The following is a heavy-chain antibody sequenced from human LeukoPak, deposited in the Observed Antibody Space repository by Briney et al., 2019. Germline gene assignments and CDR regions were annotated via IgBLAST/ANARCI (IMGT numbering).Heavy chain of an antibody. CDR2: MSYEGSGR. Sequence: PGGSLRLSCAASGFIFSSYGMHWVRQAPGKGLEWVAFMSYEGSGRHYADSVKGRFTISRDNSMNTLYLQMNSLRPEDTAIYYCARLMYYFDSSGFGVDYWGQGTLVTVSS. CDR1: GFIFSSYG. CDR3: ARLMYYFDSSGFGVDY. V-gene: IGHV3-30*03. D-gene: IGHD3-22*01. J-gene: IGHJ4*02.